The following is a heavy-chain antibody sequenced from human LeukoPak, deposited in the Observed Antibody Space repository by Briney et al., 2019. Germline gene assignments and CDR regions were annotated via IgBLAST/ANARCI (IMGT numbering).Heavy chain of an antibody. J-gene: IGHJ5*02. D-gene: IGHD3-22*01. CDR1: GFIFSSYW. Sequence: PGGSLRLSCAASGFIFSSYWMHWVRQAPGKGLVWVSRINSDGSSTSYADSVKGRFTISRDNSKNMLYLQMNSLRAEDTAVYYCAKTLGYSGYFSPWGQGTLVTVSS. CDR3: AKTLGYSGYFSP. CDR2: INSDGSST. V-gene: IGHV3-74*01.